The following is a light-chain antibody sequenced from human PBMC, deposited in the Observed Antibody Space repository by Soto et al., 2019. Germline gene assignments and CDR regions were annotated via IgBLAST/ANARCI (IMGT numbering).Light chain of an antibody. Sequence: EIVLTQSPATLSLSPGERATLSCRASQSVSSYLAWYQHKPGQAPRLLIYDASNRATGIPARFSGSGSGKDFTLTISSLEPEDFAVYYCQQPSNWPFTFGGGTKVEIK. CDR1: QSVSSY. CDR3: QQPSNWPFT. CDR2: DAS. J-gene: IGKJ4*01. V-gene: IGKV3-11*01.